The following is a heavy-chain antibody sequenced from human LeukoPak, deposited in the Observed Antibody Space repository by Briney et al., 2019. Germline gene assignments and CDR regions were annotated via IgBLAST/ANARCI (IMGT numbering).Heavy chain of an antibody. J-gene: IGHJ6*03. CDR3: ARGHPIVGATTPIYMDV. CDR1: GGSFSGCY. D-gene: IGHD1-26*01. V-gene: IGHV4-34*01. CDR2: INHSGST. Sequence: TSETLSLTCAVYGGSFSGCYWSWIRQPPGKGLEWIGEINHSGSTKYNPSLKSRVTISVDTSKNQFSLKLSSVTAADTAVYYCARGHPIVGATTPIYMDVWGKGTTVTVSS.